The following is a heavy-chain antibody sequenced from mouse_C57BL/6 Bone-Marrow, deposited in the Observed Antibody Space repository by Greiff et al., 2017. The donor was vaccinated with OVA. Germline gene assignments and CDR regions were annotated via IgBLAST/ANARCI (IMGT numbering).Heavy chain of an antibody. Sequence: VQLQQSGAELARPGASVKLSCKASGYTFTSYGISWVKQRTGQGLEWIGEIYPRSGNTYYNEKFKGKATLTADKSSSTAYMELRSLTSEDSAVYFCARDGSSFWYFDVWGTGTTVTVPS. D-gene: IGHD1-1*01. CDR2: IYPRSGNT. J-gene: IGHJ1*03. V-gene: IGHV1-81*01. CDR1: GYTFTSYG. CDR3: ARDGSSFWYFDV.